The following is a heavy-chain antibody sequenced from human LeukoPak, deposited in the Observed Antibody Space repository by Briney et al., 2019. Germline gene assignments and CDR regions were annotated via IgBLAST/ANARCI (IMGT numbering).Heavy chain of an antibody. D-gene: IGHD6-13*01. CDR1: GYTFTSYG. V-gene: IGHV1-18*01. J-gene: IGHJ4*02. CDR3: ARVDYSSSWRPYSDY. CDR2: ISAYNGNT. Sequence: ASVKVSCKASGYTFTSYGISWVRQAPGQGLEWMGWISAYNGNTNYAQKLQGRVTMTTDTSTSTAYMELRSLRSDDTAVYYCARVDYSSSWRPYSDYWGQGTLVTVSS.